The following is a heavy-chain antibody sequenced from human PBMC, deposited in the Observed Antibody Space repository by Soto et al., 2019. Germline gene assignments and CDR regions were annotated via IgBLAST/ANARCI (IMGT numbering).Heavy chain of an antibody. J-gene: IGHJ6*02. CDR2: INPNSGGT. CDR1: GYTFTGCY. CDR3: ARPLWFGELSMDV. V-gene: IGHV1-2*02. Sequence: ASVKVSGKASGYTFTGCYMHWVRQAPGQGLEWMGWINPNSGGTNYAQKFQGRVTMTRDTSISTAYMELSRLRSDDTAVYYCARPLWFGELSMDVWGQGTTVTVSS. D-gene: IGHD3-10*01.